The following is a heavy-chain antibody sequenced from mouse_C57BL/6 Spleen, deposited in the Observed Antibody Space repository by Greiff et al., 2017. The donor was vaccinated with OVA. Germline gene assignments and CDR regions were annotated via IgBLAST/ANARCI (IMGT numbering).Heavy chain of an antibody. V-gene: IGHV5-4*03. Sequence: EVMLVESGGGLVKPGGSLKLSCAASGFTFSSYAMSWVRQTPEKRLEWVATISDGGSYTYYPDNVKGRFTISRDNAKNNLYLQMSHLKSEDTAMYYCARGTMRWYFDVWGTGTTVTVSS. D-gene: IGHD2-4*01. CDR1: GFTFSSYA. CDR2: ISDGGSYT. CDR3: ARGTMRWYFDV. J-gene: IGHJ1*03.